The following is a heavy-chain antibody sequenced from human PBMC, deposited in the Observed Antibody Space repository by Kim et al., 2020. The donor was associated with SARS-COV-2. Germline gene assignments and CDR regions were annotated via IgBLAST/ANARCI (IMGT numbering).Heavy chain of an antibody. J-gene: IGHJ6*02. CDR1: GYTFTSYG. D-gene: IGHD2-2*01. V-gene: IGHV1-18*01. CDR3: ARDTRCSSTSCYLYYYYGMDV. Sequence: ASVKVSCKASGYTFTSYGISWVRQAPGQGLEWMGWISAYNGNPNYAQKLQGRVTMTTDTSTSTAYMELRSLRSDDTAVYYCARDTRCSSTSCYLYYYYGMDVWGQGNTVTVSS. CDR2: ISAYNGNP.